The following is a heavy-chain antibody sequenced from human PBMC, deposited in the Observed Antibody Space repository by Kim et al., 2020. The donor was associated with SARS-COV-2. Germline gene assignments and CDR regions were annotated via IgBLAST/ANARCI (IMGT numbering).Heavy chain of an antibody. CDR3: AREDESGYFPKY. CDR1: GFTLRDYN. D-gene: IGHD3-22*01. V-gene: IGHV3-21*06. CDR2: ITSAGNQM. J-gene: IGHJ4*02. Sequence: GGSLRLSCTPSGFTLRDYNMNWVRQAPGKGLEWLASITSAGNQMFYADSVKGRFTVSRDDIKNSLYLQMSDLGAEDTAVYYCAREDESGYFPKYWGQGDLVTVSS.